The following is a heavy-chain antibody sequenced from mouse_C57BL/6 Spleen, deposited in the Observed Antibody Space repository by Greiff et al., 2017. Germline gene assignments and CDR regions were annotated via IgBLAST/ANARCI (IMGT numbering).Heavy chain of an antibody. Sequence: QVHVKQSGAELVRPGTSVKVSCKASGYAFTNYLIEWVKQRPGQGLEWIGVINPGSGGTNYNEKFKGKATLTADKSSSTAYMQLSSLTSEDSAVYFCARYYGNYGAMDYWGQGTSVTVSS. CDR2: INPGSGGT. J-gene: IGHJ4*01. CDR1: GYAFTNYL. CDR3: ARYYGNYGAMDY. V-gene: IGHV1-54*01. D-gene: IGHD2-1*01.